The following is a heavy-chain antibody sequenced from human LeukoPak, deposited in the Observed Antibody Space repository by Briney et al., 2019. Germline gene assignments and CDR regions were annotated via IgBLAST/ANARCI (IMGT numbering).Heavy chain of an antibody. Sequence: SETLSLTCTVSGGSISSGSYYWSWIRQPAGKGLEWIGRIYTSGSTNYNPSLKSRVTISVDTSKNQFSLKLSSVTAADTAVYYCARVIWNSVYYYYSMDVWGKGTTVTVSS. CDR1: GGSISSGSYY. J-gene: IGHJ6*03. V-gene: IGHV4-61*02. CDR3: ARVIWNSVYYYYSMDV. D-gene: IGHD1-7*01. CDR2: IYTSGST.